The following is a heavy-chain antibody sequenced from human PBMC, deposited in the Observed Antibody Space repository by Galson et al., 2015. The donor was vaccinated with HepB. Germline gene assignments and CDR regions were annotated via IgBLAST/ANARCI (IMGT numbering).Heavy chain of an antibody. Sequence: SVKVSCKASGYIFNHYAMNWVRQAPGQGLEWMGWINTNTGNPTYAQGFTGRFAFYLDTSVITAYLQINNLKAEDTAVYYCARGRYGDYANDAFDIWGQGTMVVVSS. V-gene: IGHV7-4-1*02. CDR2: INTNTGNP. J-gene: IGHJ3*02. D-gene: IGHD5-12*01. CDR3: ARGRYGDYANDAFDI. CDR1: GYIFNHYA.